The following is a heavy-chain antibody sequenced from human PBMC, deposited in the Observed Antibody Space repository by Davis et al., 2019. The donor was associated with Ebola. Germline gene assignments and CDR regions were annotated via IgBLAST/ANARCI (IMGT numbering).Heavy chain of an antibody. CDR2: ISGSATST. CDR1: AFTFRNYN. V-gene: IGHV3-48*03. J-gene: IGHJ4*02. CDR3: ARDAFSLSRYDTEDH. Sequence: GGSLRLSCAASAFTFRNYNMNWVRQAPGKGLEWVSYISGSATSTFYADSVKGRFAISRDNARDSLYLQMDSLRVEDTAIYYCARDAFSLSRYDTEDHWGQGTLVTVSP. D-gene: IGHD3-9*01.